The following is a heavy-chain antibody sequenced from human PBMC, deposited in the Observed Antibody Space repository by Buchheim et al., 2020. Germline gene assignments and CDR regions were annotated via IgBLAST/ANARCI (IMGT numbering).Heavy chain of an antibody. Sequence: QVQLQQWGAGLLKPSETLSLTCAVYGGSFSGYYWSWSRQPPGKGLEWIGEINHSGSTNYNPSLKSRVTISVDTSKNQFSLKLSSVTAADTAVYYCARVSARNYYYYGMDVWGQGST. D-gene: IGHD1-14*01. CDR2: INHSGST. CDR1: GGSFSGYY. J-gene: IGHJ6*02. CDR3: ARVSARNYYYYGMDV. V-gene: IGHV4-34*01.